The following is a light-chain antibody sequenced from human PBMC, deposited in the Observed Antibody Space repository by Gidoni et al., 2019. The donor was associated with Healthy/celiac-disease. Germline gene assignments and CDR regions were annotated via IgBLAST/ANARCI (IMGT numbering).Light chain of an antibody. CDR3: NSRDSSGNHLVV. CDR2: GKN. J-gene: IGLJ2*01. Sequence: SSELTQDPAVSVALGQTVRITCQGDSLRSYYASWYQQKPGQAPVLVIYGKNNRPSGLPARFSGSSSGNTASLTITGAQAEDEADYYCNSRDSSGNHLVVFGGGTKLTVL. V-gene: IGLV3-19*01. CDR1: SLRSYY.